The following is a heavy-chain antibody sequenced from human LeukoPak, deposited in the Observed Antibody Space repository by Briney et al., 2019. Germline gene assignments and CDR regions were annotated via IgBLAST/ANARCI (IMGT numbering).Heavy chain of an antibody. CDR1: GGSFSGYY. D-gene: IGHD1-26*01. Sequence: SETLSLTCAVYGGSFSGYYWSWIRQPPGKGLEWIGEINHSGSTNYNPSLKSRVTISVDTSKNQFSLKLSSVTAADTAVYYCARGNGSYFFDYWGQGTLVIVSS. J-gene: IGHJ4*02. CDR2: INHSGST. V-gene: IGHV4-34*01. CDR3: ARGNGSYFFDY.